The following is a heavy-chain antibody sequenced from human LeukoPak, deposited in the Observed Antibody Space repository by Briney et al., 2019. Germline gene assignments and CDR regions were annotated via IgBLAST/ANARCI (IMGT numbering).Heavy chain of an antibody. V-gene: IGHV1-8*01. CDR2: MNPNSGNT. CDR3: ARVAGDLTIFGVAEQFDY. J-gene: IGHJ4*02. Sequence: ASVKVSCKASGYTFTSYDINWVRQATGQGLEWMGWMNPNSGNTGYAQKFQGRVTMTRNTSISTAYMELSSLRSEDTAVYYCARVAGDLTIFGVAEQFDYWGQGTLVTVS. CDR1: GYTFTSYD. D-gene: IGHD3-3*01.